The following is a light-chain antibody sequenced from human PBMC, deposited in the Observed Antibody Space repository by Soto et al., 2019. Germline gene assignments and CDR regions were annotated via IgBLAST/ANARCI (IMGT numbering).Light chain of an antibody. J-gene: IGLJ2*01. Sequence: QSVLTQPPSASGTPGQRVTISCSGSSSNLGTNTVIWYQQLPGAAPKPLIYSDNQRPSGVPDRFAGSKSRTSASLAISGLESEDEADYYGAAWGVSVVVCGGGTKLTVL. V-gene: IGLV1-44*01. CDR1: SSNLGTNT. CDR3: AAWGVSVVV. CDR2: SDN.